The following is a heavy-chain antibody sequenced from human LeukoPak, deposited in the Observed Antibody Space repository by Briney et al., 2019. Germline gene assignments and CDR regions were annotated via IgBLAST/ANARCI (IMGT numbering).Heavy chain of an antibody. CDR3: ARDLGYYDFWSGFYMDV. V-gene: IGHV3-53*01. J-gene: IGHJ6*03. CDR2: IYSGGST. Sequence: GGSPRLSCAASGFTVSSNYMSWVRQAPGKGLEWVSVIYSGGSTYYADSVKGRFTISRDNSKNTLYLQMNSLRAEDTAVYYCARDLGYYDFWSGFYMDVWGKGTTVTVSS. CDR1: GFTVSSNY. D-gene: IGHD3-3*01.